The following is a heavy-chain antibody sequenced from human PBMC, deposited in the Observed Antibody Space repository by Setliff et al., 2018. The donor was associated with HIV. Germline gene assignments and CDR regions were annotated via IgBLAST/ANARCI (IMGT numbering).Heavy chain of an antibody. CDR1: GESSNDYY. Sequence: PSETLSLTCAFYGESSNDYYWNWIRQPPGKGLEWIGEIHHTGHINNHPSFKSRVTISLDKSTNQFSLKMKSVTAADSAVYYCARSEVTPVTTRDSWGQGTLVTSPQ. CDR2: IHHTGHI. D-gene: IGHD4-17*01. J-gene: IGHJ4*02. V-gene: IGHV4-34*01. CDR3: ARSEVTPVTTRDS.